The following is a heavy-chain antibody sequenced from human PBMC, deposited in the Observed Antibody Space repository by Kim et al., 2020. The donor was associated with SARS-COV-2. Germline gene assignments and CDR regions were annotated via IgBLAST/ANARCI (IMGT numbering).Heavy chain of an antibody. Sequence: SVKVSCKASGGTFSSYAISWVRQAPGQGLEWMGGIIPIFGTANYAQKFQGRVTITADESTSTAYMELSSLRSEDTAVYYCATHPRIVGATIQWFDPWGQGTLVTVSS. J-gene: IGHJ5*02. CDR3: ATHPRIVGATIQWFDP. D-gene: IGHD1-26*01. V-gene: IGHV1-69*13. CDR1: GGTFSSYA. CDR2: IIPIFGTA.